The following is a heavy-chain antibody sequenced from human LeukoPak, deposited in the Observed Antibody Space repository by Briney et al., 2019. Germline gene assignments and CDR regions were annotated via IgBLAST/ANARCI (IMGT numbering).Heavy chain of an antibody. CDR2: ISYDGSNK. V-gene: IGHV3-30*18. CDR1: GFXFSSYG. D-gene: IGHD6-13*01. Sequence: GGSLRLSCAASGFXFSSYGMHWVRQAPGKGLEWVAVISYDGSNKYYADSVKGRFTISRDNSKNTLYLQMNSLRAEDTAVYYCAKEGLQIAAVYFDYWGQGTLVTVSS. J-gene: IGHJ4*02. CDR3: AKEGLQIAAVYFDY.